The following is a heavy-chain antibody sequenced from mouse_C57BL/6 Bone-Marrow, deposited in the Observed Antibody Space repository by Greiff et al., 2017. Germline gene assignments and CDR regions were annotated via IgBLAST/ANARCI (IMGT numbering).Heavy chain of an antibody. J-gene: IGHJ1*03. CDR3: ARPDYYGSSYGYFDV. Sequence: VQLVESGAELVRPGTSVKVSCKASGYAFTNYLIEWVKQRPGQGLEWIGVINPGSGGTNYNEKFKGKATLTADKSSSTAYMQLSSLTSEDSAVYFCARPDYYGSSYGYFDVWGTGTTVTVSS. D-gene: IGHD1-1*01. CDR2: INPGSGGT. CDR1: GYAFTNYL. V-gene: IGHV1-54*01.